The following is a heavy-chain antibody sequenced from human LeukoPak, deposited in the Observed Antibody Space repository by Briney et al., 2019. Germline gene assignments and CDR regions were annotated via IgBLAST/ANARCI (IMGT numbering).Heavy chain of an antibody. CDR1: GFTFSSYS. D-gene: IGHD5-24*01. CDR3: AREPAGYNFDY. J-gene: IGHJ4*02. V-gene: IGHV3-21*01. CDR2: ISSSSTYI. Sequence: GGSLRLSCAASGFTFSSYSMNWVRQAPGKGLEWVSFISSSSTYIYYADSVKGRFTISRDNAKNSLYLQMNSLRAEDTALYYCAREPAGYNFDYWGQGTLXTVSX.